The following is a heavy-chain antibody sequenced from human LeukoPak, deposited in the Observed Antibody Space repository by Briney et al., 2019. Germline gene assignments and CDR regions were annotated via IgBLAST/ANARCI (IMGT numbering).Heavy chain of an antibody. CDR2: INNDGSST. CDR1: GFTFSSYW. J-gene: IGHJ3*01. CDR3: ARETRSGAFDV. V-gene: IGHV3-74*01. D-gene: IGHD2-2*01. Sequence: PGGSLRLSCAASGFTFSSYWIHWVRQAPGKGLVWVSRINNDGSSTNYADSVKGRFTISRDNAKNTLYLQMNSLRAEDTAVYYCARETRSGAFDVWSQGTMVTVSS.